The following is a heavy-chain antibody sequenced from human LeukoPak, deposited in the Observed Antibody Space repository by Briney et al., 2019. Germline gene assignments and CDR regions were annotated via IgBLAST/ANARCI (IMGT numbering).Heavy chain of an antibody. J-gene: IGHJ4*02. Sequence: GGSLRLSCAASGCTFDDYAMHWVRQAPGKGLEWVSGISWNSGSIGYADSVKGRFTISRDNAKNSLYLQMNSLRAEDMALYYCAKEGSETGYAPLYYWGQGTLVTVSS. CDR1: GCTFDDYA. V-gene: IGHV3-9*03. CDR3: AKEGSETGYAPLYY. D-gene: IGHD3-9*01. CDR2: ISWNSGSI.